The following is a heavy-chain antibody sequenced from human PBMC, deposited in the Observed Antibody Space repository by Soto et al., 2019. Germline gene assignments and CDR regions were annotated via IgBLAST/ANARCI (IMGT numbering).Heavy chain of an antibody. CDR3: ARRMVYASPDYYYYGMDV. V-gene: IGHV1-8*01. CDR1: GYTFTSYD. J-gene: IGHJ6*02. D-gene: IGHD2-8*01. CDR2: MNPNSGNT. Sequence: QVQLVQSGAEVKKPGASVKVYCKASGYTFTSYDINLVRQATGQGLEWMGWMNPNSGNTGYAQKFQGRVTMTRNTSISTAYMELSSLRAEDTAVYYCARRMVYASPDYYYYGMDVWGQGTTVTVSS.